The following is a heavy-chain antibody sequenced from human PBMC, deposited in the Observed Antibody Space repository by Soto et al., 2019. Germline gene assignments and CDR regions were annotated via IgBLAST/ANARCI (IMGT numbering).Heavy chain of an antibody. J-gene: IGHJ4*02. V-gene: IGHV3-23*01. CDR3: AKGSGKLWFGELSNSFDS. CDR2: ISSSGLSI. CDR1: GFSFGNYA. Sequence: GGSLRLSCAASGFSFGNYAMSWVRQAPGKXLEWVSGISSSGLSIFYADSVKGRFTISRDNSQNTVHLQMNILGDEDAGVYYCAKGSGKLWFGELSNSFDSCGQGTLVTVAS. D-gene: IGHD3-10*01.